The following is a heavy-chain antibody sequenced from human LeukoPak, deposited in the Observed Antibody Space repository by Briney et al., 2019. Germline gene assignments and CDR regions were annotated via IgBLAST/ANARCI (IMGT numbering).Heavy chain of an antibody. CDR1: GDSFSSNSDA. CDR3: ARRLTQYDCFDP. CDR2: TYYRSKWYS. Sequence: SQTLSLTCAISGDSFSSNSDAWNWIRQSPSRGLEWLGRTYYRSKWYSDYAVSVRGRITVNPDTSKNQFSLHLNSVTPEDTAVYYCARRLTQYDCFDPWGQGILVTVSS. V-gene: IGHV6-1*01. J-gene: IGHJ5*02. D-gene: IGHD2-2*01.